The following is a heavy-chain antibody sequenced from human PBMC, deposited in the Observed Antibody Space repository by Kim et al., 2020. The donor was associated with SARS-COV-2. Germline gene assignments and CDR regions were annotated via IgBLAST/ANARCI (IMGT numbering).Heavy chain of an antibody. V-gene: IGHV3-23*01. Sequence: GGSLRLSCAASGFTFSSYAMSWVRQAPGKGLEWVSAISGSGGSTYYADSVKGRFTISRDNSKNTLYLQMNSLRAEDTAVYYCAKDTEDETGNYYYGMDVWGQGTTVTVSS. CDR1: GFTFSSYA. D-gene: IGHD4-17*01. J-gene: IGHJ6*02. CDR2: ISGSGGST. CDR3: AKDTEDETGNYYYGMDV.